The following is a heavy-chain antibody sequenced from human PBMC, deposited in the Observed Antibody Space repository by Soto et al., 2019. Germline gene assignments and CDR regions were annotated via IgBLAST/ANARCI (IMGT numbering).Heavy chain of an antibody. Sequence: GGSLRLSCAASGFTVSSNYMSWVRQAPGKGLEWVSVIYSGGSTYYADSVKGRFTISRHNSKNTLYLQMNSLRAEDTAVYYCARDGVVVVPADSSSEGYYYYYYMDVWGKGTTVTVSS. D-gene: IGHD2-2*01. CDR3: ARDGVVVVPADSSSEGYYYYYYMDV. V-gene: IGHV3-53*04. J-gene: IGHJ6*03. CDR1: GFTVSSNY. CDR2: IYSGGST.